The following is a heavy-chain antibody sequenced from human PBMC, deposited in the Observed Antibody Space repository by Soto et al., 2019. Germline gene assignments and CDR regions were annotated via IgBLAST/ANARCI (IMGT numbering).Heavy chain of an antibody. CDR1: GFTFSSYA. CDR2: ISGSGGST. Sequence: GGSLRLSCAASGFTFSSYAMSWVRQAPGKGLEWVSAISGSGGSTYYADSGKGRFTISRDNSKNTLYLQMNSLRAEDTAVYYCAKPGHALPRITIFGVVIPSYFDYWGQGTLVTVSS. J-gene: IGHJ4*02. D-gene: IGHD3-3*01. CDR3: AKPGHALPRITIFGVVIPSYFDY. V-gene: IGHV3-23*01.